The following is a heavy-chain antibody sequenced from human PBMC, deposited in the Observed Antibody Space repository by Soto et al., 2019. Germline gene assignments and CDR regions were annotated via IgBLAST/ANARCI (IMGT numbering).Heavy chain of an antibody. CDR1: GFPFSGSA. V-gene: IGHV3-73*01. Sequence: TGGALRLSCAASGFPFSGSAMHRVRQASGKGLEWVGRVRNKGNSYETAFAASVKGRFSISRDDSKNTVYLQMNSLTTEDTAVYYCTRLAAAGGIDCWGQGTLVTVSS. CDR3: TRLAAAGGIDC. D-gene: IGHD6-13*01. CDR2: VRNKGNSYET. J-gene: IGHJ4*02.